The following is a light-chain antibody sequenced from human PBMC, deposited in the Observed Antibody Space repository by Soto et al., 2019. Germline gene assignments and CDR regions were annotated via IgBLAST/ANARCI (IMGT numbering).Light chain of an antibody. V-gene: IGLV2-14*01. J-gene: IGLJ3*02. CDR3: SSFTSSTTWV. CDR2: EVS. CDR1: SSDVGGYNH. Sequence: QSALTQPASVSGSPGQSITISCTGTSSDVGGYNHVSWYQYHPGKAPKLMIFEVSNRPSGVSDRFSGSKSGNTASLTISGLQAEDEADDYCSSFTSSTTWVFGGGTKVTVL.